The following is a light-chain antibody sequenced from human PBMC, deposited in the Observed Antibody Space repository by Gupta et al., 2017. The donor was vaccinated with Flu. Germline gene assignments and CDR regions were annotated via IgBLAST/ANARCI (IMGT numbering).Light chain of an antibody. CDR2: AAS. CDR3: QHRDSTPST. Sequence: DIQMAHSPSSLSASVGDRVTITCRASQSISSYLNWYQQKPGKAPKLLIYAASSLKSGVPSRFSGSGSGTDFTLPNSRLQPEDFATYYCQHRDSTPSTFGQGTKLETK. CDR1: QSISSY. V-gene: IGKV1-39*01. J-gene: IGKJ2*01.